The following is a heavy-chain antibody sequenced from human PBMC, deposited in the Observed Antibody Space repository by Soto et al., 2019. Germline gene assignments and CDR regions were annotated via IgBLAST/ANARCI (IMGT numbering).Heavy chain of an antibody. CDR1: GFTFSSYW. J-gene: IGHJ5*02. D-gene: IGHD3-22*01. CDR2: IKQDGSEK. CDR3: AREATYYYDSSGYSAPPFFS. Sequence: PGGSLRFSCAASGFTFSSYWMSWVRQAPGKGLEWVANIKQDGSEKYYVDSVKGRFTISRDNAKNSLYLQMNSLRAEDTAVYYCAREATYYYDSSGYSAPPFFSWGQGTLVTVSS. V-gene: IGHV3-7*05.